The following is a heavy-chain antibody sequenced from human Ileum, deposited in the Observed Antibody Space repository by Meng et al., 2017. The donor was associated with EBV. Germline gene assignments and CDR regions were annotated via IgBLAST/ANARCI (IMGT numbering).Heavy chain of an antibody. D-gene: IGHD3-22*01. Sequence: QVHLQESGPGLVKPSEPLSLTCSGSGYSISSTNWWGWIRQPPGKGLEWIGSIYYSGSTSYHPSLKSRVTMSVDTSKNQFSLNLNSVTAVDTAVYYCARNVPGTSAYYDWGQGTLVTVSS. V-gene: IGHV4-28*01. J-gene: IGHJ4*02. CDR1: GYSISSTNW. CDR3: ARNVPGTSAYYD. CDR2: IYYSGST.